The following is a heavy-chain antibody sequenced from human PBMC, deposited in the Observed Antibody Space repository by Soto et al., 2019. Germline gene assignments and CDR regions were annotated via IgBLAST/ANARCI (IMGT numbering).Heavy chain of an antibody. CDR1: GGSISSSSYY. D-gene: IGHD3-10*01. V-gene: IGHV4-39*07. Sequence: SETLSLTCTVSGGSISSSSYYWGCMHQPPGKGLEWIGNIYYSGSTNYNPSLKSRVTISVDTSKNQFSLKLSSVTAADTAVYYCARLGAHYYYGMEVWGQGTTVTVSS. J-gene: IGHJ6*02. CDR3: ARLGAHYYYGMEV. CDR2: IYYSGST.